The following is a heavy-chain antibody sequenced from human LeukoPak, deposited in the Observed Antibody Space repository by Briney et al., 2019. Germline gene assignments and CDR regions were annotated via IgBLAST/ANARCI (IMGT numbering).Heavy chain of an antibody. J-gene: IGHJ4*02. Sequence: GGSLRLSCAASGFTFSGSAMHWVRQAPGKGLEWVSYISGSSSTIYYADSVKGRFTISRDNAKNSLYLQMNSLRAEDTAVYYCVTNFDPDVDWGQGTLVTVSS. CDR2: ISGSSSTI. CDR1: GFTFSGSA. CDR3: VTNFDPDVD. D-gene: IGHD3-9*01. V-gene: IGHV3-48*01.